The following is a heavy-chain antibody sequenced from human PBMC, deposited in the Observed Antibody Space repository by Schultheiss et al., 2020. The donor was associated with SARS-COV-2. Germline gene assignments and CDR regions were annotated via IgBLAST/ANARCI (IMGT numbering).Heavy chain of an antibody. CDR3: ARETQGILWFGELIGY. D-gene: IGHD3-10*01. J-gene: IGHJ4*02. CDR1: GFTFSSYS. Sequence: GGSLRLSCAASGFTFSSYSMNWVRQAPGKGLEWVAVISYDGSNKYYADSVKGRFTISRDNAKNSLYLQMNSLRAEDTAVYYCARETQGILWFGELIGYWGQGTLVTVSS. V-gene: IGHV3-30*03. CDR2: ISYDGSNK.